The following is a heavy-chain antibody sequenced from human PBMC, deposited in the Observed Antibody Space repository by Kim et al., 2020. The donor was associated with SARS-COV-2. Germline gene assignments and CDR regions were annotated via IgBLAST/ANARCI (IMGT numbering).Heavy chain of an antibody. V-gene: IGHV4-34*01. CDR2: INHSGST. CDR3: ARGLGAVAGNYFDY. CDR1: GGSFSGYY. J-gene: IGHJ4*02. D-gene: IGHD6-19*01. Sequence: SETLSLTCAVYGGSFSGYYWSWIRQPPGKGLEWIGEINHSGSTNYNPSLKSRVTISVDTSKNQFSLKLSSVTAADTAVYYCARGLGAVAGNYFDYWGQGT.